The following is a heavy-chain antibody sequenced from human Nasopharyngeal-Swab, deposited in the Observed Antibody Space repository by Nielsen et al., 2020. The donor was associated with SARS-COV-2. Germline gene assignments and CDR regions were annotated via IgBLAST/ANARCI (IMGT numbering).Heavy chain of an antibody. CDR1: GFTLSSYG. CDR2: IWYDGSNK. Sequence: GGSLRLSCAASGFTLSSYGMHWVRQAPGKGLEWVAVIWYDGSNKYYADSVKGRFTISRDNSKNTLYLQMNSLRAEDTAVYYCARGITMVQGVIITNYYYGMDVWGQGTTVTVSS. J-gene: IGHJ6*02. D-gene: IGHD3-10*01. V-gene: IGHV3-33*01. CDR3: ARGITMVQGVIITNYYYGMDV.